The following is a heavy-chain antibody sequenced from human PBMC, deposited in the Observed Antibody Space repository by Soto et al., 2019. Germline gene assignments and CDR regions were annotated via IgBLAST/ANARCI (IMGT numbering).Heavy chain of an antibody. CDR2: LWYDGSNK. CDR3: ARVGDYYDSSGYYPDAFDI. V-gene: IGHV3-33*01. CDR1: GFTFSSYG. D-gene: IGHD3-22*01. J-gene: IGHJ3*02. Sequence: GGSLRLSCAASGFTFSSYGMHWVRQAPGKGLEWVAVLWYDGSNKYYADSVKGRFTISRDNSKNTLYLQMNSLRAEDTAVYYCARVGDYYDSSGYYPDAFDIWGQGTMVTVSS.